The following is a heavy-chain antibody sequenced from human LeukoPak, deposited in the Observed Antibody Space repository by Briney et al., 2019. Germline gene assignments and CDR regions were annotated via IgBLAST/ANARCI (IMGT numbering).Heavy chain of an antibody. J-gene: IGHJ4*02. Sequence: PGGSLRLSCAASGFTFSSYAMSWVRQAPGKGLERVSAISGSGGSTYYADSVKGRFTISRDNSKNTLYLQMNSLRAEDTAVYYCAKAKWIQLWSIDYWGQGTLVTVSS. D-gene: IGHD5-18*01. CDR3: AKAKWIQLWSIDY. CDR2: ISGSGGST. CDR1: GFTFSSYA. V-gene: IGHV3-23*01.